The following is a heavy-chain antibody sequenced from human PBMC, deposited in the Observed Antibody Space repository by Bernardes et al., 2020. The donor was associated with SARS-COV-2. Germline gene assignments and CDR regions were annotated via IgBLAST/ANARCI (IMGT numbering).Heavy chain of an antibody. CDR2: LDREDDAI. CDR1: GYTFSALS. CDR3: ATALGPYYYDSSNYGFDI. J-gene: IGHJ3*02. Sequence: ASSKDSCKVSGYTFSALSIHWVRQAPGRGLEWMGGLDREDDAILYARQFQGRVTMTEDRFADTVYLELSSLRSEDTAVYYCATALGPYYYDSSNYGFDIWGQGTMVTVSS. D-gene: IGHD3-22*01. V-gene: IGHV1-24*01.